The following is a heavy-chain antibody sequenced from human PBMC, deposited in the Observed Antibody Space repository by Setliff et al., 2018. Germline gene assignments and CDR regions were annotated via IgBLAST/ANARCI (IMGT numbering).Heavy chain of an antibody. Sequence: SETLSLTCSVSGGSISSGGFYWSWIRQSAGRGLEWIGHFHTGGATDYNLSLKSRVTISLDSSKNQFSLRLSSVTAADAAVYYCARAHTWSLPNDNSGYPGWFDPWGQGTLVTVSS. V-gene: IGHV4-61*09. D-gene: IGHD3-22*01. CDR3: ARAHTWSLPNDNSGYPGWFDP. CDR2: FHTGGAT. J-gene: IGHJ5*02. CDR1: GGSISSGGFY.